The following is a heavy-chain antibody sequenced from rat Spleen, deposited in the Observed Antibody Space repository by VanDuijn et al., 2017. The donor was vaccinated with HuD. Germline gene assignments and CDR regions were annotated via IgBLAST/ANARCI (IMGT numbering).Heavy chain of an antibody. CDR1: GFTFNSFV. D-gene: IGHD1-7*01. J-gene: IGHJ3*01. Sequence: EVQLVESGGGLVKPGRSLKLSCAASGFTFNSFVMAWVRQAPKKGLEWVASITYDGSGTYYRDSVKGRFTISRDNTKSTLYLQMDSLRSEDTATYYCARPGYGYPFAYWGQGTLVTVSS. V-gene: IGHV5-7*01. CDR3: ARPGYGYPFAY. CDR2: ITYDGSGT.